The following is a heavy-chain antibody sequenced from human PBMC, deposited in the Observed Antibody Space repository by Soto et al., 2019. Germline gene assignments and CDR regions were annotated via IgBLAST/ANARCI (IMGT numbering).Heavy chain of an antibody. V-gene: IGHV4-31*03. J-gene: IGHJ5*02. D-gene: IGHD3-10*01. CDR2: IYYSGST. CDR1: GGSISSGGYY. Sequence: LSLTCTVSGGSISSGGYYWSWIRQHPGKGLEWIGYIYYSGSTYYNPSLKSRVTISVDTSKNQFSLKLSSVTAADTAVYYCARVFTSAGWFDPWGQGTLGTV. CDR3: ARVFTSAGWFDP.